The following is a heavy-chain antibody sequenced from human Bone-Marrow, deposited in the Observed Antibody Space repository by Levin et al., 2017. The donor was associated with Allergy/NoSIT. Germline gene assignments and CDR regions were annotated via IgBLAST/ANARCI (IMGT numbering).Heavy chain of an antibody. V-gene: IGHV3-21*01. CDR1: GFTLGSYS. CDR3: ARDRHYYDNSGYGGDY. D-gene: IGHD3-22*01. Sequence: SCAVSGFTLGSYSMHWVRLAPGKGLEWVSSISTAGTYIYYADSIKGRFTISRDNAKNSLYLQMNSLRAEDTAVYYCARDRHYYDNSGYGGDYWGRGTLVTVSS. J-gene: IGHJ4*02. CDR2: ISTAGTYI.